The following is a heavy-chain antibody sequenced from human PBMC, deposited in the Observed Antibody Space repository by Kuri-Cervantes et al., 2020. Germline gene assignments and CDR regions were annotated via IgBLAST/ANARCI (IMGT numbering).Heavy chain of an antibody. CDR1: GGSISSSSYY. J-gene: IGHJ4*02. Sequence: SETLSLTCTVSGGSISSSSYYWGWIRQPPGKGLEWIGSIYYSGSTYYNPSLKSRVTISVDTSKNQFSLKLSSVTAADTAVYYCASLGDVAAAGTVFDYWGQGTLVTVSS. V-gene: IGHV4-39*07. CDR2: IYYSGST. D-gene: IGHD6-13*01. CDR3: ASLGDVAAAGTVFDY.